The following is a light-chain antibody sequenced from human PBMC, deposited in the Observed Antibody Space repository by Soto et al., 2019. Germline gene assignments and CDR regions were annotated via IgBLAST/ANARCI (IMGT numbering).Light chain of an antibody. CDR1: QDISHY. CDR3: QQYDDLPIT. CDR2: NAS. V-gene: IGKV1-33*01. J-gene: IGKJ5*01. Sequence: QMTQTPSSLSASVVDTFTITFQASQDISHYLNWYQQKPGKALKLLIYNASNLHPGVPSRFRGSGSGTEFSFNITSLQPEDVATYYCQQYDDLPITFGQRTRLEIK.